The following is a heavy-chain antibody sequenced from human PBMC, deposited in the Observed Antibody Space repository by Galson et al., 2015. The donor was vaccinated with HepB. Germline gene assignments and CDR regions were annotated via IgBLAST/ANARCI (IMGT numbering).Heavy chain of an antibody. D-gene: IGHD3-9*01. Sequence: SVKVSCKASGYTFTSYGISWVRQAPGQGLEWMGWISGYNGNTNSAQKLQGRVTMTTDTSTNTAYMELRSLRSDDTAVYYCARRPLNYDILTGYYHWGQGTLVTVSA. CDR3: ARRPLNYDILTGYYH. CDR2: ISGYNGNT. V-gene: IGHV1-18*01. CDR1: GYTFTSYG. J-gene: IGHJ4*02.